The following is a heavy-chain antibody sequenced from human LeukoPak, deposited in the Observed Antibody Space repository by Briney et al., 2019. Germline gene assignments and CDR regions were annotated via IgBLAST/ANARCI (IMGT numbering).Heavy chain of an antibody. CDR3: ARAAESNAFDI. J-gene: IGHJ3*02. CDR1: GYTFTSYY. CDR2: INPSGGST. V-gene: IGHV1-46*01. Sequence: ASVKVSCEASGYTFTSYYMHWVRQAPGQGLEWMGIINPSGGSTSYAQKFQGRVTMTRDTSTSTVYMELSSLRSEDTAVYYCARAAESNAFDIWGQGTMVTVSS.